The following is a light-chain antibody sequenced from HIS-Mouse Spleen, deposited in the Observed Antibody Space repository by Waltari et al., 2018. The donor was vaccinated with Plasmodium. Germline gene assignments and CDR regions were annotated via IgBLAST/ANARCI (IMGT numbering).Light chain of an antibody. J-gene: IGKJ4*01. Sequence: AIRMTQSPSSLYASTGDRVTITCRASQCISSYLAWYQQKPGKAPKLLIYAASTLQSGVPSRFSGSGSGTDFTLTISCLQSEDFATYYCQQYYSYPLTFGGGTKVEIK. CDR1: QCISSY. V-gene: IGKV1-8*01. CDR3: QQYYSYPLT. CDR2: AAS.